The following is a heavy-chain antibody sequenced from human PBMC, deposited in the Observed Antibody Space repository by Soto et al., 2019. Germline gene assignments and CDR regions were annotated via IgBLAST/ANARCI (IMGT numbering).Heavy chain of an antibody. CDR1: GYDFESYG. CDR2: ISVYNGNT. V-gene: IGHV1-18*01. J-gene: IGHJ3*01. Sequence: ASVKVSCKAFGYDFESYGITWVRQAPGQGLEWLGWISVYNGNTDYAQKFQGRGTMTTDTSTGKAYMELRSLRSDDTAIYYCATNSMIAVLKTTFELSGQGTVVTV. CDR3: ATNSMIAVLKTTFEL. D-gene: IGHD3-22*01.